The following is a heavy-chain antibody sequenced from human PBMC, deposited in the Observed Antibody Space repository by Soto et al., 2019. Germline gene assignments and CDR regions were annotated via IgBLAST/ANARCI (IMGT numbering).Heavy chain of an antibody. Sequence: GESLKISCKGSGYSFTSYWISWVRQMPGKGLEWMGRIDPSDTYTNYSPSFQGHVTISADKSISTAYLQWSSLKASDTAMYYCATTGGGYSYGHPSYYYYGMDVWGQGTTVTVSS. D-gene: IGHD5-18*01. V-gene: IGHV5-10-1*01. J-gene: IGHJ6*02. CDR3: ATTGGGYSYGHPSYYYYGMDV. CDR2: IDPSDTYT. CDR1: GYSFTSYW.